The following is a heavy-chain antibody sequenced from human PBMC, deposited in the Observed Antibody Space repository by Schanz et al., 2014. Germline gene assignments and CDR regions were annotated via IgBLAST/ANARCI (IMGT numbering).Heavy chain of an antibody. CDR3: ASPPISVAGRLADY. D-gene: IGHD6-19*01. J-gene: IGHJ4*02. CDR1: GFTFNNYG. V-gene: IGHV3-64*04. Sequence: QVQLVESGGGVVQPGRSLRLSCVASGFTFNNYGMHWVRQAPGKGLEDVSVISSNGGSTDFADSVKGRFTISRDNSKNTLYLQMSGLTPEDTAVYYCASPPISVAGRLADYWGQGILVAVSS. CDR2: ISSNGGST.